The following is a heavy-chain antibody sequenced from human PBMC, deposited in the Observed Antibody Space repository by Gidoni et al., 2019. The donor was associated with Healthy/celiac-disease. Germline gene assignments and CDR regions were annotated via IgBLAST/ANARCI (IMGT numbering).Heavy chain of an antibody. CDR1: GFTFSSYW. CDR2: IKQDGSEK. V-gene: IGHV3-7*04. CDR3: ARDGSVAAAGSDY. D-gene: IGHD6-13*01. Sequence: EVQLVESGGGLVQPGGSLRLSCAASGFTFSSYWMSWVRQAPGKGLEWVANIKQDGSEKYYVDSVKGRFTISRDNAKNSLYLRMNSLRAEDTAVYYCARDGSVAAAGSDYWGQGTLVTVSS. J-gene: IGHJ4*02.